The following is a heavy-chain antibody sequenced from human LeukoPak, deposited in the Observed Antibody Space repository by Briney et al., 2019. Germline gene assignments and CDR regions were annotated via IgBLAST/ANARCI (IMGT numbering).Heavy chain of an antibody. Sequence: ASVKVSCKASGYTLTDYYMHWVRQAPGQGLEWMGRINPNSGGTNYAQKFQGRVTMTRDTSISTVYMELSRLRSDDTAVYYCARVGYYESSGYYEYWGQETLVTVSS. CDR1: GYTLTDYY. J-gene: IGHJ4*02. D-gene: IGHD3-22*01. V-gene: IGHV1-2*06. CDR2: INPNSGGT. CDR3: ARVGYYESSGYYEY.